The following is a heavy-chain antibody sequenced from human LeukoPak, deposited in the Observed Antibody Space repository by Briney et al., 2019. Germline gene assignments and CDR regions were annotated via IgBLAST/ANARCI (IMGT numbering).Heavy chain of an antibody. Sequence: PSETLSLTCTVSGGSISSSSYYWGWIRQPPGKGLEWIGSIYYSGSTYYNPSLKSRVTISVDTSKNQFSLRLSSVTAADTAVYYCARDLFARMDVWGKGTTVTVSS. CDR3: ARDLFARMDV. D-gene: IGHD3-3*01. J-gene: IGHJ6*03. V-gene: IGHV4-39*07. CDR1: GGSISSSSYY. CDR2: IYYSGST.